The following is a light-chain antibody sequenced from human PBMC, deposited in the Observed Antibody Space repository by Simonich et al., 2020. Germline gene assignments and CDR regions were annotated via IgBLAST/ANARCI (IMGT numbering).Light chain of an antibody. J-gene: IGLJ3*02. CDR1: SGHSSYA. CDR2: LNSDCSH. Sequence: QLVLTQSPSASASLGASVKLTCTLSSGHSSYAIAWHQQQPEKGPRYLMKLNSDCSHSKGDGIPDRFSGSSSGAERDLTISSLQSEDEADYYCQTWGTGIQVFGGGTKLTVL. V-gene: IGLV4-69*01. CDR3: QTWGTGIQV.